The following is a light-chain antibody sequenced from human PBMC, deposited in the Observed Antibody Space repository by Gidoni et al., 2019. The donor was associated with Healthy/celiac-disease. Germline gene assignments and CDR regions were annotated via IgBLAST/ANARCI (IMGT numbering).Light chain of an antibody. V-gene: IGKV3-20*01. J-gene: IGKJ4*01. CDR1: QSVSSSY. Sequence: EIVLTQSPGTLSLYPGERATLSCRASQSVSSSYLAWYQQKPGQAPRLLIYCASSRATGIPDRFSGSGSGTDFTLTISRLEPEDFAVYYCQQYGSSPPVTFGGGTKVEIK. CDR3: QQYGSSPPVT. CDR2: CAS.